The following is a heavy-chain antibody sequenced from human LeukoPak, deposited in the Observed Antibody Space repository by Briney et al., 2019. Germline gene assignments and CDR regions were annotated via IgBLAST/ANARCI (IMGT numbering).Heavy chain of an antibody. CDR1: GFTFSSYE. CDR2: ISSSGSTI. V-gene: IGHV3-48*03. J-gene: IGHJ6*02. CDR3: AILSWGMDV. Sequence: QTGGSLRPSCAASGFTFSSYEMNWVRQAPGKGLEWVSYISSSGSTIYYADSVKGRFTISRDNAKNSLYLQMNSLRAEDTAVYYCAILSWGMDVWGQGTTVTVSS. D-gene: IGHD2-8*02.